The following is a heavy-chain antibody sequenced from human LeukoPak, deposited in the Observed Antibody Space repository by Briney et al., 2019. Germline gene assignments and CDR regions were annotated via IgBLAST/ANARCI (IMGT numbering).Heavy chain of an antibody. Sequence: ASVKVSCKASGGTFSSYAISWVRQAPGQGLESMGRIIPIFGTANYAQKFQGRVTITTDESTSTAYMELSSLRSEDTAVYYCARSIVVVVAATSWFDPWGQGTLVTVSS. J-gene: IGHJ5*02. CDR2: IIPIFGTA. CDR3: ARSIVVVVAATSWFDP. V-gene: IGHV1-69*05. CDR1: GGTFSSYA. D-gene: IGHD2-15*01.